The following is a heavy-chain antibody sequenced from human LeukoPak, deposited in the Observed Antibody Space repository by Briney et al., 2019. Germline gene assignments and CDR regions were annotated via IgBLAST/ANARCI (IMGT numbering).Heavy chain of an antibody. J-gene: IGHJ4*02. V-gene: IGHV4-4*07. D-gene: IGHD3-22*01. CDR2: IYTSGST. CDR1: GGSICSYY. CDR3: ARSPDSTGYPYYFDY. Sequence: ASETLSLTCTVSGGSICSYYWSWIRQPAGKGLEWIRRIYTSGSTNYNPSLKSRITMSVDTSKNQFSLKLSSVTAADTAVYYCARSPDSTGYPYYFDYWGQGTLVTVSS.